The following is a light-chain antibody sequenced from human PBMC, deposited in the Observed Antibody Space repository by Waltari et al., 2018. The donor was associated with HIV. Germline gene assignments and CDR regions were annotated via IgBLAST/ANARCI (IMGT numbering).Light chain of an antibody. CDR3: EAWDDSVTGPV. Sequence: QSVLTQPPSASGTPGQRVTLSCSGNSSNFGTTTVIWYQQLPGAAPKLLLYGQLPRPSGVPDRFAGSKSATAASLVISDLHSDDEGTYYCEAWDDSVTGPVFGGGTKLTVL. V-gene: IGLV1-44*01. J-gene: IGLJ3*02. CDR1: SSNFGTTT. CDR2: GQL.